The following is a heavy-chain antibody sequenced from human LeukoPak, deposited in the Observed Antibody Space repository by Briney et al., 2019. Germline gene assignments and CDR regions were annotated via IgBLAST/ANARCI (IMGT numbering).Heavy chain of an antibody. CDR3: ARLWRDGSNWHPDDN. V-gene: IGHV4-4*07. Sequence: SETLSLTCAVCGASVNAYLWSWIRQPAGQGLEWIGRTSVNDGATYNPSLMSRVTMSVDTSKNQFSLRLTSMTAADTAIYYCARLWRDGSNWHPDDNWGQGILVTVSS. J-gene: IGHJ4*02. CDR2: TSVNDGA. D-gene: IGHD4-11*01. CDR1: GASVNAYL.